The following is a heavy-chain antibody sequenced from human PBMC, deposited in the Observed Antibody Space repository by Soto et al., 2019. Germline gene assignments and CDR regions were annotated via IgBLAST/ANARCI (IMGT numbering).Heavy chain of an antibody. J-gene: IGHJ4*02. CDR3: ARDGTYYYGSGRLSY. V-gene: IGHV3-33*01. CDR1: GFTFSSYG. Sequence: GGSLRLSCAASGFTFSSYGMHWVRQAPGKGLEWVAVIWYDGSNKYYADSVKGRFTISRDNSKNTLYLQMNSLRAEDTAVYYCARDGTYYYGSGRLSYWGQGTLVTVSS. CDR2: IWYDGSNK. D-gene: IGHD3-10*01.